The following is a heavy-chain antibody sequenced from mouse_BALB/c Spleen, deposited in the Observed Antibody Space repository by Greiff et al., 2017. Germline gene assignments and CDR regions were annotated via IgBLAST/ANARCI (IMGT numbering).Heavy chain of an antibody. D-gene: IGHD2-2*01. CDR3: ARIGYDGWYFDV. CDR2: ISSGSSTI. J-gene: IGHJ1*01. Sequence: EVQGVESGGGLVQPGGSRKLSCAASGFTFSSFGMHWVRQAPEKGLEWVTYISSGSSTIYYADTVKGRFTISRDNPKNTLFLQMTRLRSEDTAMYYCARIGYDGWYFDVWGAGTTVTVSS. V-gene: IGHV5-17*02. CDR1: GFTFSSFG.